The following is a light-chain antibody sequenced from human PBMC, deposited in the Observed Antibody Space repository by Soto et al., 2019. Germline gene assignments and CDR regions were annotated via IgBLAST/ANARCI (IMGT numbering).Light chain of an antibody. V-gene: IGKV1-33*01. CDR2: DAS. CDR1: QSISRW. CDR3: QQYDILPIT. Sequence: IQMTQSPSTLSGSVGDRVTITCRASQSISRWLTWYQQKPGKAPNLLIYDASNLEIGVPSRFSGSGSGTHFTFTISSLQTEDIGTYYCQQYDILPITFGRGTLLEI. J-gene: IGKJ5*01.